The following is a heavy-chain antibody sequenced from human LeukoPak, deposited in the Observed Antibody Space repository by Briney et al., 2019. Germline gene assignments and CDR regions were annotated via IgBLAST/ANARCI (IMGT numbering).Heavy chain of an antibody. CDR1: GYTFTSYG. J-gene: IGHJ3*02. D-gene: IGHD6-19*01. V-gene: IGHV1-18*01. CDR2: ISAHNGNT. Sequence: ASVKVSCKASGYTFTSYGISWVRQAPGQGLEWMGWISAHNGNTNYAQKLQGRVTMTTDTSTSTAYMELRSLRSDDTAVYYCATQSSGWYLEEGFDIWGQGTMVTVSS. CDR3: ATQSSGWYLEEGFDI.